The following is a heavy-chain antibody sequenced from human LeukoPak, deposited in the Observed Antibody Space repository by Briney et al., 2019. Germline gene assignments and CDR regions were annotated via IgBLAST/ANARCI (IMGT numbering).Heavy chain of an antibody. D-gene: IGHD2-2*01. V-gene: IGHV3-33*01. CDR3: ARDCSSTSCYYFDY. CDR1: GFTFSSYG. Sequence: GRSLRLSCAASGFTFSSYGMHWVRQAPGKGLEWEAVIWYDGSNKYYADSVKGRFTISRDNSKNTLYLQMNSLRAEDTAAYYCARDCSSTSCYYFDYWGQGTLVTVSS. CDR2: IWYDGSNK. J-gene: IGHJ4*02.